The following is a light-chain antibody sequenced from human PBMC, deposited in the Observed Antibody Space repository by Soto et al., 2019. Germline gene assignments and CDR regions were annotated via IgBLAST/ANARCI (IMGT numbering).Light chain of an antibody. CDR3: QQRNPLT. V-gene: IGKV3-11*01. CDR2: NAS. J-gene: IGKJ4*01. Sequence: EVVLTHSPATLSFSPLEIATLSFSSSESVINSLAWYQHKPGQAPRLLIYNASNRATGIPARFSGGGSGTDFTLTISSLEPEDFAVYYCQQRNPLTFGGGTKVDIK. CDR1: ESVINS.